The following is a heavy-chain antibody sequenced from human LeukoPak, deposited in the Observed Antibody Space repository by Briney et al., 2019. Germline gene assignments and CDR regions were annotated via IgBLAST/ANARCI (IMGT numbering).Heavy chain of an antibody. CDR2: IYPGDSDT. CDR3: ARPMTVGASSDAFDI. V-gene: IGHV5-51*01. Sequence: GESLKISCKGSGYGFTSYWIGWVRQMPGKGLEWMGIIYPGDSDTRYNPSFQGQVTISADKSINTAYLQWSSLKASDTAMYYCARPMTVGASSDAFDIWGQGTTVTVSS. J-gene: IGHJ3*02. CDR1: GYGFTSYW. D-gene: IGHD1-26*01.